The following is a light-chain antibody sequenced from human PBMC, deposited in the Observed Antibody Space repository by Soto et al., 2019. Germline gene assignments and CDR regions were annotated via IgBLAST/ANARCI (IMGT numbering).Light chain of an antibody. CDR3: SSYTSGSSLV. CDR2: EVS. J-gene: IGLJ1*01. V-gene: IGLV2-14*01. Sequence: QSAPSPPDSVSVSPGGSFSISFPGTTGDVGGYNYVSWYQHHPDEAPKLRIYEVSNRPSGVSTRFSGSKSGSTASLPISGLQTADEADYYSSSYTSGSSLVFATGTKVTV. CDR1: TGDVGGYNY.